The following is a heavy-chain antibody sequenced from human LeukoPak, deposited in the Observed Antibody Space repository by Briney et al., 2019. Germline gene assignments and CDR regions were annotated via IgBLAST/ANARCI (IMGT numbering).Heavy chain of an antibody. CDR2: INTNTGNP. J-gene: IGHJ4*02. D-gene: IGHD4-23*01. Sequence: ASVKVSCKASGYTFTTCAMNWVRQAPGQGPEWMGWINTNTGNPTYAQGFAGRFVFSLDTSVSMAYLQISSLQTEDTAVYYCARKYGGSRGLGDYLDYWGQGTLVTVSS. CDR1: GYTFTTCA. V-gene: IGHV7-4-1*04. CDR3: ARKYGGSRGLGDYLDY.